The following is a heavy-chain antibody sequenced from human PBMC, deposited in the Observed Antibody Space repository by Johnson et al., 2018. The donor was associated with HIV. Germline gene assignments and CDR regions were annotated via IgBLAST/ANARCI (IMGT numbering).Heavy chain of an antibody. CDR3: ARAGGSSLAFDI. V-gene: IGHV3-30*04. D-gene: IGHD6-6*01. J-gene: IGHJ3*02. CDR2: ISYDGSNK. CDR1: GFTFSSYA. Sequence: QVQLVESGGGVVQPGRSLRLSCAASGFTFSSYAMHWVRQAPGKGLEWVAVISYDGSNKYYADSVKGRFTISRDISKNLLYLQMNSLRTEDTAVYYCARAGGSSLAFDIWGQGTMVTVS.